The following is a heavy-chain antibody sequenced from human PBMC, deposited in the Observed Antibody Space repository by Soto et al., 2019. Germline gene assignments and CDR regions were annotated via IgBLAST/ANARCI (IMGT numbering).Heavy chain of an antibody. J-gene: IGHJ5*02. CDR1: GFTFSSYS. D-gene: IGHD6-19*01. CDR2: ISSSSSTI. Sequence: GGSLRLSCAASGFTFSSYSMNWVRQATGKGLEWVSYISSSSSTIYYADSVKGRFTISRDNAKNSLYLQMNSLRDEDTAVYYCAREAGTWHLPLNWFDPWGQGTLVTVS. V-gene: IGHV3-48*02. CDR3: AREAGTWHLPLNWFDP.